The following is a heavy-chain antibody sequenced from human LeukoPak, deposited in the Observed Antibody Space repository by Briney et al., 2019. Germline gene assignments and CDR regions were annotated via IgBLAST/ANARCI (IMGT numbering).Heavy chain of an antibody. CDR1: GFTFSSSG. CDR3: AKDPSKDYGDYFDY. J-gene: IGHJ4*02. CDR2: IWYDGSKK. D-gene: IGHD4-17*01. V-gene: IGHV3-33*06. Sequence: PGGSLRLSCAASGFTFSSSGMDWVRQAPGKGLEWVAVIWYDGSKKYYTDSVKGRFTISRDDSKNTLYLQMNSLRAEDTAVYYCAKDPSKDYGDYFDYWGQGTLVTVSS.